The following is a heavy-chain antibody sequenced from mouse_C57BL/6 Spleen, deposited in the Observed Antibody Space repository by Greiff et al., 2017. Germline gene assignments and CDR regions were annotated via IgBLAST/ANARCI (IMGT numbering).Heavy chain of an antibody. CDR3: ASEGAMDY. J-gene: IGHJ4*01. Sequence: VQLQQSGPELVKPGASVKISCKASGYAFSSSWMNWVKQRPGKGLEWIGRIYPGDGDTNYNGKFKGKATLTADKSSSTAYMQLSSLTSEDSAVYFCASEGAMDYWGQGTSVTVSS. CDR2: IYPGDGDT. CDR1: GYAFSSSW. V-gene: IGHV1-82*01.